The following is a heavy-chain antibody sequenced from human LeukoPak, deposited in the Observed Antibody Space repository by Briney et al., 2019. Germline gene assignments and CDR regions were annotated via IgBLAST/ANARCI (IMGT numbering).Heavy chain of an antibody. CDR2: IYYSGST. CDR3: ARQTRTKYYDSSGYTLDY. V-gene: IGHV4-39*01. CDR1: GGSISSSSYY. J-gene: IGHJ4*02. Sequence: SETLSLTCTVSGGSISSSSYYWAWIRQPPGKGLEWIGSIYYSGSTYYNPSLKSRVTISVDTSKNQFSLKLSSVTAADTAVYYCARQTRTKYYDSSGYTLDYWGQGTLVTVSS. D-gene: IGHD3-22*01.